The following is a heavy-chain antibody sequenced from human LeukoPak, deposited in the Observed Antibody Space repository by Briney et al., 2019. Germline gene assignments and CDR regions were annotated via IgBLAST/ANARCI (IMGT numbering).Heavy chain of an antibody. J-gene: IGHJ3*02. CDR3: ARVYSSSSGKSAFDI. CDR1: GFTFSNYW. Sequence: HPGGSLRLSCAAPGFTFSNYWMRWVRQAPGKGLEWVANIKQDGSEKDYVASVKGRFTISSDNAKNSLFLQVNSLRAEDTAVYYCARVYSSSSGKSAFDIWGQGTMVTVSS. V-gene: IGHV3-7*03. CDR2: IKQDGSEK. D-gene: IGHD6-6*01.